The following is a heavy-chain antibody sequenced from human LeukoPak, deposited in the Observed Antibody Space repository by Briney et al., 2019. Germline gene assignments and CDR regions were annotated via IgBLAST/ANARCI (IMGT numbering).Heavy chain of an antibody. J-gene: IGHJ3*02. CDR2: INPHSGGT. CDR1: GYTFTGYY. V-gene: IGHV1-2*02. D-gene: IGHD1-26*01. CDR3: AVFPGIVGATPLRDYAFDI. Sequence: GASVKVSCKASGYTFTGYYMHWVRQAPGQGLEWMGWINPHSGGTNYAQKFQGRVTMTRDTSISTAYMELSRLKSDDTAVYYCAVFPGIVGATPLRDYAFDIWGQGTMVTVSS.